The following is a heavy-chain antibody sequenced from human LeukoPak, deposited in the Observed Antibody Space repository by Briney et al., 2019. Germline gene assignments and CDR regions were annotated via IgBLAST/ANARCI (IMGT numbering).Heavy chain of an antibody. D-gene: IGHD2-15*01. CDR3: AKAAYYCSGGSCSDLGVAFDI. CDR2: ISWNSGSI. CDR1: GFTFDDYA. Sequence: PGGSLRLSCAASGFTFDDYAMHWVRQAPGKGLEWVSGISWNSGSIGYADSVKGRFTISRDNAKNSLYLQMNSLRAEDTALYYCAKAAYYCSGGSCSDLGVAFDIWGQGTMVTVSS. V-gene: IGHV3-9*01. J-gene: IGHJ3*02.